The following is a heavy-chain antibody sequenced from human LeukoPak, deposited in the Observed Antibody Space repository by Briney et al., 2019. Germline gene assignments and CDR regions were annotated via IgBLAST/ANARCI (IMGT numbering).Heavy chain of an antibody. CDR3: AKDPADGYSGYDVDYYFDY. Sequence: GGSLRLSCAASGFTVSSYAMSWVRQAPGKGLEWVSAISGRGGSTYYADSVKGRFTIYRDNSKNTPYLQMTSLRAEDTAVYYCAKDPADGYSGYDVDYYFDYWGQGTLVTVSS. CDR1: GFTVSSYA. V-gene: IGHV3-23*01. CDR2: ISGRGGST. D-gene: IGHD5-12*01. J-gene: IGHJ4*02.